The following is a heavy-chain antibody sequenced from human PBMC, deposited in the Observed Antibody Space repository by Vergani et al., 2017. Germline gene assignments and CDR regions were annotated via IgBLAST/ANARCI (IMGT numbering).Heavy chain of an antibody. J-gene: IGHJ6*02. CDR2: IDPSDSYT. V-gene: IGHV5-10-1*01. Sequence: EVQLVQSGAEVKKPGESLKISCKGSGYSFTSYWIGWVRQMPGKGLEWMGRIDPSDSYTNYSPSFQGHVTISADKSISTAYLQCSSLKASDTAMYYCARLTMVRGEPVGMDVWGQGTTVTVSS. CDR3: ARLTMVRGEPVGMDV. CDR1: GYSFTSYW. D-gene: IGHD3-10*01.